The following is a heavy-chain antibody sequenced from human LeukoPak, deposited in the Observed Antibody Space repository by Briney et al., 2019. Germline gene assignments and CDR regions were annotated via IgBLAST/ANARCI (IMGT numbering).Heavy chain of an antibody. D-gene: IGHD1-1*01. J-gene: IGHJ4*02. CDR3: ARETPVMNWNYADY. CDR1: GFTFTSYG. V-gene: IGHV3-33*01. Sequence: GGSLRLSCAASGFTFTSYGMHWVRQAPGKGLEWVAVIWYDGSTKYYADSVKGRFTISRDNSKNTLYLQMNSLSAEDTAVYYCARETPVMNWNYADYWGQGTLVTVSS. CDR2: IWYDGSTK.